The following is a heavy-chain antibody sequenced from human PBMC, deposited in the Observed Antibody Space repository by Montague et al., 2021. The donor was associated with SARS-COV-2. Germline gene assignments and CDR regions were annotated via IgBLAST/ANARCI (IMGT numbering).Heavy chain of an antibody. CDR3: ARLKRYFDSSGSPSAFDF. CDR1: GGSITNNIYY. V-gene: IGHV4-39*02. J-gene: IGHJ3*01. Sequence: SETLSFTCTVSGGSITNNIYYWAWIRQPPGKGLEWIGSIYYTGNTYYNPPLKSRVTISVVTSKNHFTLKLSSVTAAETAVYYCARLKRYFDSSGSPSAFDFGGQGTKVTVSS. D-gene: IGHD3-22*01. CDR2: IYYTGNT.